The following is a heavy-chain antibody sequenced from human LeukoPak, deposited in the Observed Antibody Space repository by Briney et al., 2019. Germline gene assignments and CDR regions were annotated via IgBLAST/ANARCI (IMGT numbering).Heavy chain of an antibody. CDR3: ASGSYPHYYYYYYMDV. V-gene: IGHV4-34*01. J-gene: IGHJ6*03. CDR2: INHSGST. CDR1: GGSFSGYY. Sequence: SETLSLTCAVYGGSFSGYYWSWIRQPPGKGLEWIGEINHSGSTNYNPSLKSRVTISVDTSKNQFSLKLSSVTAADTAVYYCASGSYPHYYYYYYMDVWGKGTTVTVS. D-gene: IGHD3-10*01.